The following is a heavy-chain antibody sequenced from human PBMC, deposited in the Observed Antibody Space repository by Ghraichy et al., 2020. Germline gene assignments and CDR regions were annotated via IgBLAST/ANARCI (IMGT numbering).Heavy chain of an antibody. Sequence: GGSLRLSCAASGFTFSSYWMSWVRQAPGKGLEWVANIKQDGSEKYYVDSVKGRFTISRDNAKNSLYLQMNSLRAEDTAVYYCARGGVLGYCSGGSCPKGGAFDIWGQGTMVTVSS. CDR2: IKQDGSEK. D-gene: IGHD2-15*01. V-gene: IGHV3-7*03. CDR1: GFTFSSYW. J-gene: IGHJ3*02. CDR3: ARGGVLGYCSGGSCPKGGAFDI.